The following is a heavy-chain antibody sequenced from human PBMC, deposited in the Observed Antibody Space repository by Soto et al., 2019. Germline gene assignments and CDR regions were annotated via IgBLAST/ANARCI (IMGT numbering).Heavy chain of an antibody. J-gene: IGHJ4*02. V-gene: IGHV4-4*07. D-gene: IGHD3-22*01. Sequence: PSETLSLTCTVSGGSISSYYWSWIRQPAGKGLEWIGRIYTSGSTNYNPSLKSRVTMSVDTSKNQFSLKLSSVTAADTAVYYCAREPNYYDSSGTFDYWGQGTLVTVSS. CDR3: AREPNYYDSSGTFDY. CDR2: IYTSGST. CDR1: GGSISSYY.